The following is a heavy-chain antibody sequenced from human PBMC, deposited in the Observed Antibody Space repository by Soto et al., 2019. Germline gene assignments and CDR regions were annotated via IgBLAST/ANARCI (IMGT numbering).Heavy chain of an antibody. CDR1: GYTITDYY. J-gene: IGHJ6*02. CDR2: INPNSGTT. CDR3: ARHSPSRYYYYYGMDV. Sequence: ASVKVSCKTSGYTITDYYMHWVRQAPGQRLEWMGWINPNSGTTNYAQKFQGWVTMTRDTSITTVYMEVSRLRSDDTAMYYCARHSPSRYYYYYGMDVWGQGTTVTVSS. V-gene: IGHV1-2*04.